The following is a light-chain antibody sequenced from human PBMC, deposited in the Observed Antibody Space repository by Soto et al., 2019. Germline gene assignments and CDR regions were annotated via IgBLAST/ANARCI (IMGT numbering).Light chain of an antibody. Sequence: DIQMTQSPSYVSASVGDRFTITCRASQGIKNWLAWYQQKPGKAPNLLIYTGSSLQSGVPSRFSGSGSGTDFTLTINSLQPEDFATYYCQQAASFPITFGQGTRL. V-gene: IGKV1-12*01. J-gene: IGKJ5*01. CDR3: QQAASFPIT. CDR1: QGIKNW. CDR2: TGS.